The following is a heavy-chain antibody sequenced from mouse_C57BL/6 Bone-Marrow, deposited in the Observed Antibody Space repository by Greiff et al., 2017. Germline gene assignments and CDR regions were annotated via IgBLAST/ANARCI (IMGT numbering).Heavy chain of an antibody. D-gene: IGHD1-1*01. J-gene: IGHJ3*01. Sequence: VQLVESGPGLVAPSQRLYITCTVSGFSLTSYGVSWVRQPPGKGLEWLGVIWGDGRTNYHPELIARLSISNDNSKSQVFLKLNSLQTDETSTYYCAKPCYYGSSLFAYWGQWTLVTVSA. CDR3: AKPCYYGSSLFAY. CDR2: IWGDGRT. CDR1: GFSLTSYG. V-gene: IGHV2-3*01.